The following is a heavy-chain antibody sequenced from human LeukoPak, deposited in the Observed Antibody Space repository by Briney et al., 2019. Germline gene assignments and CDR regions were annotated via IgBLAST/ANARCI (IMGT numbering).Heavy chain of an antibody. CDR3: ARDSRQWVEQLPYGWFDP. V-gene: IGHV3-21*01. D-gene: IGHD1-26*01. CDR1: GFTFSAYT. J-gene: IGHJ5*02. CDR2: ISSSGSYI. Sequence: GGSLRLSRAASGFTFSAYTMNWVRQPPGKGLEWVSYISSSGSYIYYADSVKGRFTISRDKNSLYLQMDSLRAEDTAVYYCARDSRQWVEQLPYGWFDPWGQGTLVTVSP.